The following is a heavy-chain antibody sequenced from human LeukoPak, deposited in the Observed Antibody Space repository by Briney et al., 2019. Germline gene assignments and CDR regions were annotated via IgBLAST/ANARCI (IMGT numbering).Heavy chain of an antibody. V-gene: IGHV3-21*01. CDR3: ARSRGRIAAAASDY. Sequence: GRSLRLSCAASGFTFNTYSMSWVRQAPGKGLEWVSSSSSASTYIYYADSVKGRSTTSTNNAKNSLYLQMNSLRAEDTAVYYCARSRGRIAAAASDYWGKGTLVTVSS. CDR2: SSSASTYI. J-gene: IGHJ4*02. D-gene: IGHD6-13*01. CDR1: GFTFNTYS.